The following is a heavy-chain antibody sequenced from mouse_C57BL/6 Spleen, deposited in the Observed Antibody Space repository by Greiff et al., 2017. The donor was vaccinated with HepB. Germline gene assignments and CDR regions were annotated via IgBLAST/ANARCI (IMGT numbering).Heavy chain of an antibody. D-gene: IGHD2-5*01. V-gene: IGHV1-50*01. CDR1: GYTFTSYW. J-gene: IGHJ1*03. CDR2: IDPSDSYT. Sequence: VKLQQPGAELVKPGASVKLSCKASGYTFTSYWMQWVKQRPGQGLEWIGEIDPSDSYTNYNQKFKGKATLTVDTSSSTAYMQLSSLTSEDSAVYYCAAYYSNRYFDVWGTGTTVTVSS. CDR3: AAYYSNRYFDV.